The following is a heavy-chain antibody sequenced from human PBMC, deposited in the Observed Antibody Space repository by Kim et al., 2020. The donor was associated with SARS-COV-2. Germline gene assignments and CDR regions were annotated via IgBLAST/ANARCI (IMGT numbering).Heavy chain of an antibody. D-gene: IGHD3-3*01. J-gene: IGHJ5*02. CDR2: INHSGST. CDR3: ARRYDFWSGPYNWFDP. V-gene: IGHV4-34*01. Sequence: SETLSLTCAVYGGSFSGYYWSWIRQPPGKGLEWIGEINHSGSTNYNPSLKSRVTISVDTSKNQFSLKLSSVTAADTAVYYCARRYDFWSGPYNWFDPWG. CDR1: GGSFSGYY.